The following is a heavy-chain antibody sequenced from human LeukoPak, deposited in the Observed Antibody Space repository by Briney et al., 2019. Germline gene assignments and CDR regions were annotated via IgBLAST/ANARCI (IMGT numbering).Heavy chain of an antibody. CDR2: IYQSGVT. J-gene: IGHJ5*02. CDR1: GDSISSGGHS. D-gene: IGHD6-13*01. Sequence: MPSQTLSLTCAVSGDSISSGGHSWSWIRQPPGKGLEWIGYIYQSGVTYYNPSLKSRVTISVDTSKNQFSLKLSSVTAADTAVYYCARRKEAAAGLINWFDPWGQGTLVTVSS. CDR3: ARRKEAAAGLINWFDP. V-gene: IGHV4-30-2*01.